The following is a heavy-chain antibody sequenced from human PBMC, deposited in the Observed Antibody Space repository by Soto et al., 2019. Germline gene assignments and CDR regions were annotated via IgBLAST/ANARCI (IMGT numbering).Heavy chain of an antibody. CDR3: ARVVPGAEAWFGP. CDR2: ISLYSDGT. J-gene: IGHJ5*02. V-gene: IGHV1-18*01. CDR1: GYTFSNYG. Sequence: AXVNVSSKTSGYTFSNYGITWVRQAPGQPLEWLGWISLYSDGTNYAQKFQGRVSMTTDTSTTTAYMELRSLRSDDTAVYYCARVVPGAEAWFGPWGQGTLVTVYS. D-gene: IGHD2-2*01.